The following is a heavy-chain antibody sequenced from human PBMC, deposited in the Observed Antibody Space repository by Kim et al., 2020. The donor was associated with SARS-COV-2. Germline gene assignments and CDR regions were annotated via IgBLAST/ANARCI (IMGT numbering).Heavy chain of an antibody. J-gene: IGHJ4*02. CDR3: AREPGDYFDY. Sequence: SETLSLTCTVSGGSISSGGYYWSWIRQHPGKGLEWIGYIYYSGSTYYNPSLKSRVTISVDTSKNQFSLKLSSVTAADTAVYYCAREPGDYFDYWGQGTLVTVSS. CDR2: IYYSGST. D-gene: IGHD3-10*01. V-gene: IGHV4-31*03. CDR1: GGSISSGGYY.